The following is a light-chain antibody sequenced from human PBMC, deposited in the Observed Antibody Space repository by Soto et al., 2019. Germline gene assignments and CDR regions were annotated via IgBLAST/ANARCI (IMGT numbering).Light chain of an antibody. CDR1: QTVRNNY. Sequence: EVVRSRSPGTLYLSPGERATLSCRASQTVRNNYLAWYQQKPGQAPRLLIYDASSRATGIPDRFSGGGSGTDFTLTISRLEPEDFAVYYCQPFSSYPLTFGGGTKVDIK. J-gene: IGKJ4*01. CDR2: DAS. CDR3: QPFSSYPLT. V-gene: IGKV3-20*01.